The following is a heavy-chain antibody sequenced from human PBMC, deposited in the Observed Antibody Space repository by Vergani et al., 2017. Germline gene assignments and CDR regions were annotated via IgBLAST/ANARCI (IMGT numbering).Heavy chain of an antibody. CDR3: ARFVVVRGVITYYGMDV. CDR2: INHSGST. CDR1: GGSFSGYY. D-gene: IGHD3-10*01. Sequence: QVQLQQWGAGLLKPSETLSLTCAVYGGSFSGYYWSWIRQPPGKGLEWIGEINHSGSTNYNPALKSRVTKSGDTSKNQFSLKLSSVTAADTAVYYCARFVVVRGVITYYGMDVWGQGTTVTVSS. J-gene: IGHJ6*02. V-gene: IGHV4-34*01.